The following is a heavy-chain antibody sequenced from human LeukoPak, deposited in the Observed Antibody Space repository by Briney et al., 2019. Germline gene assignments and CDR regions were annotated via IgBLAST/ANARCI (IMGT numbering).Heavy chain of an antibody. V-gene: IGHV5-51*01. CDR2: IYPGDSDT. D-gene: IGHD3-22*01. Sequence: GESLKISCKGSGYSFTSYWIGWVRRMPGKGLEWMGIIYPGDSDTRYSPSFQGQVTISADKSISTAYLQWSSLKASDTAMYYCARLGSYDSSGYYYFSWFDPWGQGTLVTVSS. J-gene: IGHJ5*02. CDR3: ARLGSYDSSGYYYFSWFDP. CDR1: GYSFTSYW.